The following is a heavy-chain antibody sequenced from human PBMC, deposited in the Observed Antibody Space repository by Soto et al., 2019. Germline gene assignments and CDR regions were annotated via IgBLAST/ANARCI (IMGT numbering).Heavy chain of an antibody. CDR3: ARDPMGRYCGSGSYYCDY. Sequence: QVQLVESGGGVVQPGRSLRLSCAASGFTFSSYAMHWVRQAPGKGLEWVAVISYDGSNKYYADSVKGRFTISRDNSXXTXHLQMNSRRAEDTAVYYWARDPMGRYCGSGSYYCDYWGQGTLVTVSS. CDR2: ISYDGSNK. D-gene: IGHD3-10*01. CDR1: GFTFSSYA. V-gene: IGHV3-30-3*01. J-gene: IGHJ4*02.